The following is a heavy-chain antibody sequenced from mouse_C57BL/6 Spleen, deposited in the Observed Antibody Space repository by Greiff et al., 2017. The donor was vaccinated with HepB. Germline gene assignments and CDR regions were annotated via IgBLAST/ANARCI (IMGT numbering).Heavy chain of an antibody. V-gene: IGHV1-76*01. J-gene: IGHJ4*01. CDR2: IYPGSGNT. CDR3: ASPSYGNYEGGYYAMDY. D-gene: IGHD2-1*01. Sequence: QVQLQQSGAELVRPGASVKLSCKASGYTFTDYYINWVKQRPGQGLEWIARIYPGSGNTYYNEKFKGKATLTAEKSSSTAYMQLSSLTSEDSAVYFCASPSYGNYEGGYYAMDYWGQGTSVTVSS. CDR1: GYTFTDYY.